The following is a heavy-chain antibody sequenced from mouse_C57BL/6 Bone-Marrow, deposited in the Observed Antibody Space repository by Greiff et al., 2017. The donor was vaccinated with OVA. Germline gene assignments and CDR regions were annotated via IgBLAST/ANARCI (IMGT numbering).Heavy chain of an antibody. V-gene: IGHV1-81*01. D-gene: IGHD2-1*01. J-gene: IGHJ1*03. CDR1: GYTFTSYG. CDR3: ARGELLLYVWYFDV. CDR2: IYPRSGNT. Sequence: QVQLQQSGAELARPGASVKLSCKASGYTFTSYGISWVKQRTGQGLEWIGEIYPRSGNTYYNEKFKGKATLTANKSSSTAYMELRSLTSEDSAVYFGARGELLLYVWYFDVWGTVTTVTVSS.